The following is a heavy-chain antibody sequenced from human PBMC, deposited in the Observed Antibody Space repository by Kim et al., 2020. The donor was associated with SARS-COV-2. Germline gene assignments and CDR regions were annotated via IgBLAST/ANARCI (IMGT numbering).Heavy chain of an antibody. CDR1: GGSISSYY. Sequence: SETLSLTCTVSGGSISSYYWSWIRQPPGKGLEWIGYIYYSGSTNYNPSLKSRVTISVDTSKNQFSLKLSSVTAADTAVYYCARGDKDLADYYGMDVWGQGTTITVAS. CDR3: ARGDKDLADYYGMDV. V-gene: IGHV4-59*01. CDR2: IYYSGST. J-gene: IGHJ6*02.